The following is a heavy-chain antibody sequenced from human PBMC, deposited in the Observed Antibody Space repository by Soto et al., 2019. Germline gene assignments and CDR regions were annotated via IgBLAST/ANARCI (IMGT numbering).Heavy chain of an antibody. V-gene: IGHV1-3*01. D-gene: IGHD3-3*01. CDR1: GYTFTSYA. J-gene: IGHJ6*03. CDR2: INAGNGNT. Sequence: ASVKVSCKASGYTFTSYAMHWVRQAPGQGLEWMGWINAGNGNTKYSQKFQGRVTITRDTSASTAYMELSSLRSEDTAVYYCARPYYDFWSGYSNYMDVWGKGTTVTVS. CDR3: ARPYYDFWSGYSNYMDV.